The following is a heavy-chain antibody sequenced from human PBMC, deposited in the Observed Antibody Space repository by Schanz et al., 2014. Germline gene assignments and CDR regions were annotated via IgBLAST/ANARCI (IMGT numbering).Heavy chain of an antibody. CDR3: GRGFSRSYIDF. CDR2: INPSGGST. D-gene: IGHD6-6*01. Sequence: QVQLVQSGAEVKKPGSSVKVSCKLSGGTFSSYTISWMRQAPGQGLEWMGMINPSGGSTTYAQKFQGRVTMTRDTSTSTVYMELSSLRSDDTAVYYCGRGFSRSYIDFWGQGTLITVYS. CDR1: GGTFSSYT. V-gene: IGHV1-46*03. J-gene: IGHJ4*02.